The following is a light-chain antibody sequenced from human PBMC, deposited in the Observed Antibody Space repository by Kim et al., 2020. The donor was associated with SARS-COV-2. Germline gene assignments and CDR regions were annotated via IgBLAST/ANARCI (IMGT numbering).Light chain of an antibody. Sequence: SHELTQPLSVSVAPGKTATITCGGDNIGSKSVYWYQQKPGQTPVLVVYYSSDRPSGIPERFSGSNAGNTATLTISRVEAGDEADYYCQLWDTRSDRVFGGGTKLTVL. V-gene: IGLV3-21*04. CDR3: QLWDTRSDRV. CDR2: YSS. J-gene: IGLJ2*01. CDR1: NIGSKS.